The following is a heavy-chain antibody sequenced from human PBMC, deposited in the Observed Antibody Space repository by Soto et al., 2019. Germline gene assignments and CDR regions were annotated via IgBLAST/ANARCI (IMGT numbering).Heavy chain of an antibody. CDR2: INHSGST. Sequence: TSETLSLTCAVYGGSFSGYYWSWIRQPPGKGLEWIGEINHSGSTNYNPSLKSRVTISVDTSKNQFSLKLSSVTAADTAVYYCARFSRAYCSSTSCYHYWGQGTLVTVSS. CDR3: ARFSRAYCSSTSCYHY. D-gene: IGHD2-2*01. V-gene: IGHV4-34*01. J-gene: IGHJ4*02. CDR1: GGSFSGYY.